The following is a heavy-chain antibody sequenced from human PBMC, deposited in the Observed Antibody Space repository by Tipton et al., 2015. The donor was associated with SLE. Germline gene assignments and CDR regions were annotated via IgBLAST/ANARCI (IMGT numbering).Heavy chain of an antibody. V-gene: IGHV4-59*08. J-gene: IGHJ2*01. D-gene: IGHD4-23*01. CDR2: ISYGGST. Sequence: TLSLTCTVSGGSISNYYWSWIRQPPGKGLEWIGYISYGGSTNYNPSLKSRVTVSVDTSKNQFSLRLSSVTAADTAMFYCARQLAGNSFRYFDLWGRGSLVTVSS. CDR3: ARQLAGNSFRYFDL. CDR1: GGSISNYY.